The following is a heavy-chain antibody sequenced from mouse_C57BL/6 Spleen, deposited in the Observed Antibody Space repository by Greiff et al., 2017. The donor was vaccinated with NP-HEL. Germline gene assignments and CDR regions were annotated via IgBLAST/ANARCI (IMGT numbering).Heavy chain of an antibody. V-gene: IGHV1-69*01. CDR1: GYTFTSYW. Sequence: QVQLQQPGAELVMPGASVKLSCKASGYTFTSYWMHWVKQRPGQGLEWIGEIDPSDSYTNYNQKFKGKSTLTVDKSSSTAYMELRSLTSEDSAVYYCTRTQFFDYWGQGTTLTVSS. CDR3: TRTQFFDY. J-gene: IGHJ2*01. CDR2: IDPSDSYT.